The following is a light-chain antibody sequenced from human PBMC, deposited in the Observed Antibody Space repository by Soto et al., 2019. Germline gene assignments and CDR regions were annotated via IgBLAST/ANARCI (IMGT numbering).Light chain of an antibody. V-gene: IGKV3-11*01. CDR3: QQRSNWPPSIT. Sequence: EIVLTQSPATLYLSPGERATLSCRASQSVSSNLAWYQQKPGQAPRLLIYDASNRATGIPARFSGSGSGTDFTLTISSLEPEDFAVYYCQQRSNWPPSITFGQGTRLEIK. CDR2: DAS. CDR1: QSVSSN. J-gene: IGKJ5*01.